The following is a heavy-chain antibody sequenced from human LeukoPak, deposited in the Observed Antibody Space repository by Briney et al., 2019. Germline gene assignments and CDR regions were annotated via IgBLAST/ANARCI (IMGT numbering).Heavy chain of an antibody. CDR1: GYTFTSYD. V-gene: IGHV1-8*01. D-gene: IGHD5-18*01. Sequence: ASVKVSCKASGYTFTSYDFNWVRQATGQRPEWMGWMSPNSGDTGYAQKFQDRVTMTRNTSISTAYMELSSLRSDDTAVYYCARGFSVGTAMAANDYWGQGTLVTVSS. CDR3: ARGFSVGTAMAANDY. J-gene: IGHJ4*02. CDR2: MSPNSGDT.